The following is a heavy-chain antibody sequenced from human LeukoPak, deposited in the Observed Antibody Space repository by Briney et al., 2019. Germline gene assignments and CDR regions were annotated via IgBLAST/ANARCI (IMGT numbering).Heavy chain of an antibody. J-gene: IGHJ4*02. Sequence: SETLSLTCAVYGGSFSGYYWSWIRQPPGKGLEWIGEINHSGSTNYNPSLKSRVTISVDTSKNQFSLKLSSVTAADTAVYYCARDNNQYIVATITRVFDYWGQGTLVTVSS. D-gene: IGHD5-12*01. CDR2: INHSGST. CDR1: GGSFSGYY. CDR3: ARDNNQYIVATITRVFDY. V-gene: IGHV4-34*01.